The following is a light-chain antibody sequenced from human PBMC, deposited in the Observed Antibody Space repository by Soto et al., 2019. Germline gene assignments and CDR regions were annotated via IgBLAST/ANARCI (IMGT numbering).Light chain of an antibody. J-gene: IGKJ4*01. CDR1: QDISNS. CDR2: ATS. CDR3: QNYNSAPLT. Sequence: DIQMTQSPSSLSASVGDRVTITCRASQDISNSLAWYQQKPGKVPKVLIYATSILQSGVPARFSGSGSGTDFPLTISRLQPEDVATYYCQNYNSAPLTFGGGTQVEI. V-gene: IGKV1-27*01.